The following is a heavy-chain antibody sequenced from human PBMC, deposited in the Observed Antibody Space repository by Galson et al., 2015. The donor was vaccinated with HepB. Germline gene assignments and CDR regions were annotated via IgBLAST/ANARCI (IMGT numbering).Heavy chain of an antibody. CDR2: TYYRSKWYN. V-gene: IGHV6-1*01. CDR1: GDSVSSNSAT. D-gene: IGHD3-3*01. Sequence: CPIPGDSVSSNSATWNWIRQSPSTRLEWLGRTYYRSKWYNDYAVSVNSRITINPDTSNNQFSLHLNSVTPEDTAVYYCARGRYYDFWSGYYNYYYGMDVWGQGTTGTVSS. CDR3: ARGRYYDFWSGYYNYYYGMDV. J-gene: IGHJ6*02.